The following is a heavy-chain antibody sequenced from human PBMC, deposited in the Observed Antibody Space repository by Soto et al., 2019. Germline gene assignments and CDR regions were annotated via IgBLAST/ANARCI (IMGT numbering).Heavy chain of an antibody. D-gene: IGHD4-17*01. CDR1: GFIFSSSP. CDR3: AREGIGAYFDH. Sequence: AGGSLRLSCAASGFIFSSSPMNWVRQAPGKGLEWVSFISTTSGVIYYADSVKGRFTISRDNAKNTLDLQMNSLRDEDTAFYYCAREGIGAYFDHWGQGTLVTVSS. V-gene: IGHV3-48*02. J-gene: IGHJ4*02. CDR2: ISTTSGVI.